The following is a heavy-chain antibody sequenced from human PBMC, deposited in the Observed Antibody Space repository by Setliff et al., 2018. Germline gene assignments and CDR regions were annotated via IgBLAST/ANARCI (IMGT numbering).Heavy chain of an antibody. Sequence: PGESLKISCKGSGYTFTNYWIGWVRQMPGKGLEWMGAIYPGDSDTRHSPSFQGQVTISADKSISTVYLQWSSLKASDTAIYYCARLTPKTDFDYWGPGTLVTVSS. V-gene: IGHV5-51*01. J-gene: IGHJ4*02. CDR3: ARLTPKTDFDY. CDR2: IYPGDSDT. D-gene: IGHD2-15*01. CDR1: GYTFTNYW.